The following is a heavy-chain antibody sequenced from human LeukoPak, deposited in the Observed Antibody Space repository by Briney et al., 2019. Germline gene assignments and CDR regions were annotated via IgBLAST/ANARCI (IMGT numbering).Heavy chain of an antibody. D-gene: IGHD6-13*01. V-gene: IGHV3-72*01. CDR3: TRSPSSGSFVFDY. J-gene: IGHJ4*02. CDR2: IRNQANGRTT. CDR1: GFTFSSYS. Sequence: GRSLRLSCAASGFTFSSYSMNWVRQAPGKGLEWVGRIRNQANGRTTEYATSVRGRFIISRDDSQNSIYLQMNSLKTEDTAVYYCTRSPSSGSFVFDYWGQGTLVTVSS.